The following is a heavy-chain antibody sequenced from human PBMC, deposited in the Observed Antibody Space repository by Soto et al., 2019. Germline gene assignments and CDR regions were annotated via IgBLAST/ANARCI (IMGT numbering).Heavy chain of an antibody. Sequence: QVQLVQSGAEVKKPGSSVKVSCKASAGTFSSYAISWVRQAPGQGLEWMGGIIPIFGTANYAQKFQGRVTITADESTSTAYMELSSLRSEDTAVYYCARPTPMVRDYGMDVWGQGTTVTVSS. CDR2: IIPIFGTA. D-gene: IGHD3-10*01. CDR1: AGTFSSYA. J-gene: IGHJ6*02. CDR3: ARPTPMVRDYGMDV. V-gene: IGHV1-69*12.